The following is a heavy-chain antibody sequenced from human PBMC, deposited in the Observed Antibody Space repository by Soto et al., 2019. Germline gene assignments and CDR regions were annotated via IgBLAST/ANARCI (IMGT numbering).Heavy chain of an antibody. CDR1: GGSISSSSYY. D-gene: IGHD6-19*01. CDR3: ASGIAVAGGYFQH. J-gene: IGHJ1*01. CDR2: IYYSGST. V-gene: IGHV4-39*01. Sequence: PSETLSLTCTVSGGSISSSSYYWGWIRQPPGKGLEWIGSIYYSGSTYYNPSLKSRVTISVDTSKNQFSLKLSSVTAADTAVYYCASGIAVAGGYFQHWGQGTLVTVSS.